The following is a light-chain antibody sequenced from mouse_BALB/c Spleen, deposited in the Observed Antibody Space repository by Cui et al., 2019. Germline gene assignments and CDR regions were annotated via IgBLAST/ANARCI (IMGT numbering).Light chain of an antibody. CDR2: DTS. CDR1: SSVSY. J-gene: IGKJ1*01. V-gene: IGKV4-55*01. Sequence: QIVLTQTPAIMTASPGVKVPMTCSASSSVSYMYWYQQKPGSSPRFLIYDTSNLASGVPVRFSGSGSGTSYSLTISRMEAEDAATYYCQQWSSYPRTFGGGTKLEIK. CDR3: QQWSSYPRT.